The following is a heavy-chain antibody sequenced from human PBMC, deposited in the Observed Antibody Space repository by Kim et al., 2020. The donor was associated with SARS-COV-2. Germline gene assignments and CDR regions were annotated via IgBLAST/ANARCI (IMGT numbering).Heavy chain of an antibody. CDR2: IWYDGSNK. D-gene: IGHD3-10*01. V-gene: IGHV3-33*01. CDR1: GFTFSSYG. Sequence: GGSLRLSCAASGFTFSSYGMHWVRQAPGKGLEWVAVIWYDGSNKYYADSVKGRFTISRDNSKNTLYLQMNSLRAEDTAVYYCARDFNPLPDMVRGVIRYYYYGMDVWGQGTTVTVAS. CDR3: ARDFNPLPDMVRGVIRYYYYGMDV. J-gene: IGHJ6*02.